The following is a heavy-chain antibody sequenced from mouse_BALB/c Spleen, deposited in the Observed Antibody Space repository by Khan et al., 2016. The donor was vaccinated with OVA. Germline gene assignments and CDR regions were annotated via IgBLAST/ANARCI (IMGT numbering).Heavy chain of an antibody. CDR2: ISTGGHYP. D-gene: IGHD2-2*01. V-gene: IGHV5-9-3*01. J-gene: IGHJ4*01. Sequence: EVQLVESGGGVVKPGGSLKLSCSASGFTFSRFAMSWVRQTPEKRLAWAATISTGGHYPLYPDSVKGRFTTFSDNARNTQYLQMCSLRSEDTTMYYCSRSLVDYNALDFKCPVTTVTVSS. CDR1: GFTFSRFA. CDR3: SRSLVDYNALDF.